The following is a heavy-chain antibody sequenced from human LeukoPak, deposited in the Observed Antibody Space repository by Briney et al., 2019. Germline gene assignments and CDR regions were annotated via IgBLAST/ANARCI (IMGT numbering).Heavy chain of an antibody. V-gene: IGHV3-9*01. CDR2: ISWNSGSI. CDR1: GFTFDDYA. Sequence: GGSLRLSCAASGFTFDDYAMHWVRQAPGKGLEWVSGISWNSGSIGYADSVKGRFTISRDNAKNSLYLQMNSLKASDTAMYYCARHNGSGSYIDYWGQGTLVTVSS. CDR3: ARHNGSGSYIDY. J-gene: IGHJ4*02. D-gene: IGHD3-10*01.